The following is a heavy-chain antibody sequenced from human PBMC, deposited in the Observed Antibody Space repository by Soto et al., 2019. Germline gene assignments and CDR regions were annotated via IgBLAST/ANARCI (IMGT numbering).Heavy chain of an antibody. V-gene: IGHV3-30*18. CDR3: AKDLGYCSGGSCYSVDYFDY. J-gene: IGHJ4*02. Sequence: GGSLRLSCAASGFTSSYTRNWVRQAPGKGLERVAVISYDGSNKYYADSVKGRFTISRDNSKNTLYLQMNSLRAEDTAVYYCAKDLGYCSGGSCYSVDYFDYWGQGTLVTVSS. D-gene: IGHD2-15*01. CDR2: ISYDGSNK. CDR1: GFTSSYT.